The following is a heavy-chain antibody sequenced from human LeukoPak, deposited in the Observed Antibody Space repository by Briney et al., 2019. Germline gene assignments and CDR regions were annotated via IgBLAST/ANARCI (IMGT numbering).Heavy chain of an antibody. CDR1: GGSISSYY. CDR2: IYTSGTI. D-gene: IGHD3-22*01. Sequence: SETLSLTCTVSGGSISSYYWSWIRQPAGTALEWIGRIYTSGTITYNPSLKSRVTMSVDTSKNQFSLKLSSVTAADTAVYYCARQAMIVVGDAFDIWGQGTMVTVSS. V-gene: IGHV4-4*07. J-gene: IGHJ3*02. CDR3: ARQAMIVVGDAFDI.